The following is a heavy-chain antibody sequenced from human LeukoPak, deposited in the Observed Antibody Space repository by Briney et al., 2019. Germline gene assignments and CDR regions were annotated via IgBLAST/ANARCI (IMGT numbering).Heavy chain of an antibody. CDR1: GFTFSSYA. V-gene: IGHV3-23*01. CDR2: ISGSGGST. CDR3: AKIHTDLWFGKSYNDY. D-gene: IGHD3-10*01. J-gene: IGHJ4*02. Sequence: GGSLRLSCAASGFTFSSYAMSWVRQAPGKGLEWVSAISGSGGSTYYADSVKGRFTFSRDNSKNTLYLQMNSLRAEDTAVYYCAKIHTDLWFGKSYNDYWGQGTLVTVSS.